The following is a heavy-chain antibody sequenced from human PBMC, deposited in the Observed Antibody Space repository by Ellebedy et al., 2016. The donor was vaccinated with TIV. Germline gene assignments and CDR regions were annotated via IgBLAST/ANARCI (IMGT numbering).Heavy chain of an antibody. CDR2: IIPILGMT. V-gene: IGHV1-69*04. Sequence: ASVKVSCKASGGTFNTYAINWVRQAPGQGLECMGRIIPILGMTNYAQKFQGRVTIIADRSTNTVSMELSSLRSEDTAMYYCATDLPDTRAANSDVVDIWGQGTMVTVSS. J-gene: IGHJ3*02. CDR3: ATDLPDTRAANSDVVDI. CDR1: GGTFNTYA. D-gene: IGHD6-13*01.